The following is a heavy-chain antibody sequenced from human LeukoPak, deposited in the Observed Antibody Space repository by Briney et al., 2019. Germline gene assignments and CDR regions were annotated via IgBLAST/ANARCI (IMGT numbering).Heavy chain of an antibody. CDR1: GGSISSYY. Sequence: SETLSLTCTVSGGSISSYYWSWIRQPAGKGLEWIGRIYTSGSTNYNPSLKSRVTMSVDTSKNQFSLKMRSVTAADTAVYYCAKVPGTNKFYYDSSGYEDAFDIWGQGRMVTVSS. CDR2: IYTSGST. V-gene: IGHV4-4*07. J-gene: IGHJ3*02. D-gene: IGHD3-22*01. CDR3: AKVPGTNKFYYDSSGYEDAFDI.